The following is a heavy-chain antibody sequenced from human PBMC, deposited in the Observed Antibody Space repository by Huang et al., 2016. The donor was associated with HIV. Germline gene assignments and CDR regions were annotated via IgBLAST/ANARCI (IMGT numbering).Heavy chain of an antibody. CDR3: ARLTSGWYQDY. CDR2: LNPNSGKT. J-gene: IGHJ4*02. Sequence: QVQLVQSGPEVKKPGAQVKVSCQTSGYIFSNYDINWVRQAPGQGLQWLGWLNPNSGKTAYGQNFQGRVTLTRSTSTGAAYMVLNSLTSQDTSVYYCARLTSGWYQDYWGQGTLVTVSS. D-gene: IGHD6-19*01. CDR1: GYIFSNYD. V-gene: IGHV1-8*01.